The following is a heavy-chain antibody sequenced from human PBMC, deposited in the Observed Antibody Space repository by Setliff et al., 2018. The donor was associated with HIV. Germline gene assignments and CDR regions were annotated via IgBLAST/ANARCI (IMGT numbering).Heavy chain of an antibody. V-gene: IGHV1-69*13. CDR1: GGSFSSFT. Sequence: ASVKVPARASGGSFSSFTISWVRQAPGQGLEWMGGIIPALGTANYAQKFQGRVTMTADESTSTVYMELSSLRSEDTAIYYCAKDAGYSGTAWGTWGQGTLVTVSS. J-gene: IGHJ5*02. D-gene: IGHD5-12*01. CDR3: AKDAGYSGTAWGT. CDR2: IIPALGTA.